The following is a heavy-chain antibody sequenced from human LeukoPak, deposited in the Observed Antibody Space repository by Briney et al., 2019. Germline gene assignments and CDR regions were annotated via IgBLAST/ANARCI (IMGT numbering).Heavy chain of an antibody. CDR2: ITGSGGST. CDR3: ARAGELRYMDV. CDR1: GFTFSSYG. D-gene: IGHD3-16*01. V-gene: IGHV3-23*01. J-gene: IGHJ6*03. Sequence: GGSLRLSCAASGFTFSSYGMSWVRQAPGKGLEWVSGITGSGGSTYYVDSVKGRFTISRDNAKNSLFLQMSSLRADDTAIYYCARAGELRYMDVWGKGTAVTVSS.